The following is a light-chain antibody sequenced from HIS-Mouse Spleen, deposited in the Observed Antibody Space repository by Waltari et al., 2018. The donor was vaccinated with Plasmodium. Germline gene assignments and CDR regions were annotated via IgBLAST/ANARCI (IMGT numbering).Light chain of an antibody. CDR3: QAWDSSTVV. J-gene: IGLJ2*01. CDR2: QDS. Sequence: SYELTQPPSVSVSPGQTASITCSGDNLGDKYACWYQQKPGQSPVLVIYQDSKRPSGVPGRFAGSNPGNTATLTISGTQAMDEADYYCQAWDSSTVVFGGGTKLTVL. V-gene: IGLV3-1*01. CDR1: NLGDKY.